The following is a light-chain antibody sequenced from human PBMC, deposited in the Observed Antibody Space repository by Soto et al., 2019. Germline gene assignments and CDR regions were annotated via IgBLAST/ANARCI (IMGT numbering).Light chain of an antibody. CDR2: KAS. V-gene: IGKV1-12*01. J-gene: IGKJ4*01. CDR1: QVISSW. CDR3: QQASSSPFT. Sequence: DIQMTQSPSSVSASVGDTVTITCRASQVISSWLVWYQQKPGKAPKLLIYKASTLQSGVPSRFRGSASGTDFTLTIRGLQPEDFATYYCQQASSSPFTFGGGT.